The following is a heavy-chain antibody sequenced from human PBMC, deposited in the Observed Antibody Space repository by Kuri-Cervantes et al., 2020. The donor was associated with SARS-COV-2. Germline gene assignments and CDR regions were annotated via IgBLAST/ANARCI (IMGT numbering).Heavy chain of an antibody. Sequence: SETLSLTCTVSGGSISSHYWSWIRQPPGKGLEWIGEINHSGRTNYNPSLKSRVTISVDTSKNQFSLKLTSVTAADTAVYYCARGKAEITMIVVVITSGSYYFDYWGQGTLVTVSS. CDR3: ARGKAEITMIVVVITSGSYYFDY. CDR1: GGSISSHY. V-gene: IGHV4-34*01. CDR2: INHSGRT. J-gene: IGHJ4*02. D-gene: IGHD3-22*01.